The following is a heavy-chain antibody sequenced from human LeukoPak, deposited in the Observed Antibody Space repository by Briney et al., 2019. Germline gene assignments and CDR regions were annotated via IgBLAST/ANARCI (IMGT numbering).Heavy chain of an antibody. V-gene: IGHV3-23*01. CDR1: GFTLSSYA. Sequence: GGSLRLSCAASGFTLSSYAMSWVRPAPGEGLEWVSAISGSGGSTYYADSVKGRFTISRDNSKNTLYLQMNSLRAEDTAVYYCAKNYNWNGDNQFSSPDAFDIWGQGTMVTVSS. D-gene: IGHD1-20*01. CDR2: ISGSGGST. CDR3: AKNYNWNGDNQFSSPDAFDI. J-gene: IGHJ3*02.